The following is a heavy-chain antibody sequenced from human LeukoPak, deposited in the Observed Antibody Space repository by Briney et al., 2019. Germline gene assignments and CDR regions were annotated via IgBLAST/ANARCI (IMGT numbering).Heavy chain of an antibody. CDR1: GFTFSSFA. J-gene: IGHJ6*03. Sequence: PGGSLRLSCAASGFTFSSFAMSWVRQAPGKGLEWVLYISSSSSTIYYADSVKGRFTISRDNAKNSLYLQMNSLRAEDTAVYYCARDRIEQQRTLGRSSNYYYYYYMDVWGKGTTVTVSS. D-gene: IGHD6-13*01. V-gene: IGHV3-48*01. CDR2: ISSSSSTI. CDR3: ARDRIEQQRTLGRSSNYYYYYYMDV.